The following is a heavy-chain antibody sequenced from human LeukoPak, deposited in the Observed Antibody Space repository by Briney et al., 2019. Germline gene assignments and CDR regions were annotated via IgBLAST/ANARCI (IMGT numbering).Heavy chain of an antibody. Sequence: GGSLRLSCAASGFTFDDYAMHWVRQAPGKGLEWVSGISWNSGSIAYADSVKGRFTISRDNAKNSLYFQMNSLRAEDTALYYCAKDFGRSAYDRPFDYWGQGTLVTVSS. J-gene: IGHJ4*02. CDR1: GFTFDDYA. D-gene: IGHD5-12*01. CDR2: ISWNSGSI. V-gene: IGHV3-9*01. CDR3: AKDFGRSAYDRPFDY.